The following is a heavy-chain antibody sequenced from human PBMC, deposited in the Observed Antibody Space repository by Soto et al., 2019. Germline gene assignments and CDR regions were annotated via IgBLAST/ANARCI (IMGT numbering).Heavy chain of an antibody. V-gene: IGHV3-23*01. CDR2: ISGSGGST. Sequence: GGSLRLSCAASGFTFGSYAMSWVRQAPGKGLDWVPSISGSGGSTYYADSVKGRFTISRDKSKNTVHLQMNSLRAEDTAVYYCAKVDGYSYGAVDYWGQGTLVTVSS. CDR3: AKVDGYSYGAVDY. CDR1: GFTFGSYA. D-gene: IGHD5-18*01. J-gene: IGHJ4*02.